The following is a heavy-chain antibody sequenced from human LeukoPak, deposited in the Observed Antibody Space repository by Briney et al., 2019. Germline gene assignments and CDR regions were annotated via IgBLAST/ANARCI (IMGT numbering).Heavy chain of an antibody. CDR1: GITFSSYG. CDR3: AREGYYYGSGRPMPFDP. D-gene: IGHD3-10*01. CDR2: ISGTGENT. V-gene: IGHV3-23*01. Sequence: SGGSLRLSCAASGITFSSYGMSWVRQAPGKGLEWVSGISGTGENTYYADSVKGRFTISRDNAKNTLYLQMNTLRAEDTAAYYCAREGYYYGSGRPMPFDPWGQGTLVTVSS. J-gene: IGHJ5*02.